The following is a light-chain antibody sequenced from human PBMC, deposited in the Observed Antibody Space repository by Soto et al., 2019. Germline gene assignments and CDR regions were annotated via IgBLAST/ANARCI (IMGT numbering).Light chain of an antibody. V-gene: IGLV2-14*01. CDR3: SSYTITSTYV. Sequence: QSALTQPASLSGSPGQSITISCTGTSSDIGAYDYVSWFQQHPGKAPKLMISEVSDRPSGVSNRFSGSKSGNTASLTISGLQAEDEADYYCSSYTITSTYVFGTGTKLTVL. J-gene: IGLJ1*01. CDR2: EVS. CDR1: SSDIGAYDY.